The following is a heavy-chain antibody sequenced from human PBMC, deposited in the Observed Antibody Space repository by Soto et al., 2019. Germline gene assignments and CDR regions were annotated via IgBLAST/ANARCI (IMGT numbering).Heavy chain of an antibody. D-gene: IGHD3-10*01. CDR3: AKGNRLWFGGQYYFDY. CDR1: GFTFSSYA. J-gene: IGHJ4*02. CDR2: ISGSGGST. V-gene: IGHV3-23*01. Sequence: EVQLLESGGGLVQPGGSLRLSCAASGFTFSSYAMSWVRQAPGKGLEWVSAISGSGGSTYYADSVKGRFTISRDNSKNSLYLQMNSLRAEDTAVYYCAKGNRLWFGGQYYFDYWGQGTLVTVSS.